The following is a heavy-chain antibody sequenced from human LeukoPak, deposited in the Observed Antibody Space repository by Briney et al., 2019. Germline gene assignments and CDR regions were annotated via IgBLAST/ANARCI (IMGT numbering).Heavy chain of an antibody. D-gene: IGHD6-19*01. J-gene: IGHJ3*02. V-gene: IGHV4-59*01. Sequence: PSETLSLTCTVSGGSISSYYWSWIRQPPGKGLEWIGYIYYSGSTNYNPSLKSRVTIPVDTSKNQFSLKLSSVTAADTAVYYCARDRYHRSGWYIGRAFDIWGQGTMVTVSS. CDR2: IYYSGST. CDR1: GGSISSYY. CDR3: ARDRYHRSGWYIGRAFDI.